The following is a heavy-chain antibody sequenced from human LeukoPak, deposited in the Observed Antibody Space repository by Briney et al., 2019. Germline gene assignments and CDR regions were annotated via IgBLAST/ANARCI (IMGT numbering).Heavy chain of an antibody. CDR1: GGSFSGYY. CDR3: ARGPSYSGFSYIYFYYYYMDV. Sequence: SETLSLTCAVYGGSFSGYYWSWIRQPPGKGLEWIGEINHSGSTNYNPSLKSRVTISVDTSKNQFSLKLSSVTAADTAVYYCARGPSYSGFSYIYFYYYYMDVWGKGTTVTVSS. CDR2: INHSGST. J-gene: IGHJ6*03. V-gene: IGHV4-34*01. D-gene: IGHD5-12*01.